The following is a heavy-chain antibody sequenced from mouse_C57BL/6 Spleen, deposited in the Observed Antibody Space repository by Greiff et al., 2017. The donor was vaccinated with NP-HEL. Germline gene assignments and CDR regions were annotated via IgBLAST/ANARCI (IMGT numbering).Heavy chain of an antibody. Sequence: EVQLQQSGPELVKPGASVKISCKASGYTFTDYYMNWVKQSHGKSLEWIGDINPNNGGTSYNQKFKGKATLTVDKSSSTAYMELRSLTSEDSAVYYCAKTTVVAPRDFDVWGTGTTVTVSS. CDR1: GYTFTDYY. V-gene: IGHV1-26*01. D-gene: IGHD1-1*01. CDR3: AKTTVVAPRDFDV. J-gene: IGHJ1*03. CDR2: INPNNGGT.